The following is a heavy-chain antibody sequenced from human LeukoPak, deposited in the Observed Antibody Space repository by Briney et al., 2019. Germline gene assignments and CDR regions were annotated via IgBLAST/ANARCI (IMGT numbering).Heavy chain of an antibody. CDR1: GFTFSSYA. D-gene: IGHD5-12*01. CDR2: ISYDGSNK. Sequence: GGSLRLSCAASGFTFSSYAMHWVRQAPGKGLEWVAVISYDGSNKYYADSVKGRFTISRDNSKNTLYLQMNSLRAEDTAVYYCAREATWIRKKVGRDYYYYYYMDVWGKGTTVTISS. J-gene: IGHJ6*03. CDR3: AREATWIRKKVGRDYYYYYYMDV. V-gene: IGHV3-30*04.